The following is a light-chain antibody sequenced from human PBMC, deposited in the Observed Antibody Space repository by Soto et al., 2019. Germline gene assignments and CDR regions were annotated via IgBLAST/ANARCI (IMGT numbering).Light chain of an antibody. J-gene: IGKJ4*01. CDR1: QSVNSN. V-gene: IGKV3-15*01. CDR3: QLYNDWPLT. Sequence: EKVMTQSPATLSVSPGERATLSCRASQSVNSNLAWYQQKPGQAPRLLLYGASTRATGIPARFSGSASGTEFTLTISILQSEDSAVYYCQLYNDWPLTFGGGTKVEIK. CDR2: GAS.